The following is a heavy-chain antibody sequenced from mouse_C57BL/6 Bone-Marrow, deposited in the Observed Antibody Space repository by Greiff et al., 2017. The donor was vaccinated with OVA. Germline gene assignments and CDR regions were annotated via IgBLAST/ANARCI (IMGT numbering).Heavy chain of an antibody. Sequence: QVQLKESGPGLVQPSQSLSITCTVSGFSLTSYGVHWVRQSPGKGLEWLGVIWSGGSTDYNAAFISRQRISKDNSKSQVFFKMNSLQADDTAIYYCARYDYDVGTHFDYWGQGTTLTVSS. CDR3: ARYDYDVGTHFDY. D-gene: IGHD2-4*01. V-gene: IGHV2-2*01. CDR1: GFSLTSYG. J-gene: IGHJ2*01. CDR2: IWSGGST.